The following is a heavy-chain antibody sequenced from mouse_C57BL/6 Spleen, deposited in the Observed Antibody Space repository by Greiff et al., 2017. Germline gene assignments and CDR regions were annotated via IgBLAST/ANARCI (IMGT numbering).Heavy chain of an antibody. Sequence: QVQLQQPGAELVRPGSSVKLSCKASGYTFTSYWMDWVKQRPGQGLEWIGNIYPSDSETHYNQKFKDKATLTVDKSSSTAYMQLSSLTSEDSAVYYCARWGVTTAYYCDYWGQGTTLTVSS. V-gene: IGHV1-61*01. D-gene: IGHD2-2*01. CDR1: GYTFTSYW. CDR2: IYPSDSET. J-gene: IGHJ2*01. CDR3: ARWGVTTAYYCDY.